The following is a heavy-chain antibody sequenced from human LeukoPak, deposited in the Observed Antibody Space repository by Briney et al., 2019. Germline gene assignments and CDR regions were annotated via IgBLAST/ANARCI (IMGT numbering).Heavy chain of an antibody. CDR3: ARGAGGYYFDY. V-gene: IGHV3-53*01. D-gene: IGHD3-10*01. J-gene: IGHJ4*02. Sequence: QAGGSLRLSCAASGFTVSSNYMSWVGQAPGKGLEWVSVIYSGGSTYYADSVKGRFTISRDNSKNTLYLQMNSLRAEDTAVYYCARGAGGYYFDYWGQGTLVTVSS. CDR1: GFTVSSNY. CDR2: IYSGGST.